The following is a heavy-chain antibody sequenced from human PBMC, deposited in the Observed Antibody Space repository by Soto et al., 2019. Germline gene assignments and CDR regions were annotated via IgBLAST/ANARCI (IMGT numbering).Heavy chain of an antibody. D-gene: IGHD1-26*01. V-gene: IGHV3-15*01. CDR2: IKGKPDGGTT. CDR3: ARDGRGSLRFMDV. Sequence: PGGSLNLSCAASGGSFSNAWMTWIRQAPGKGLEYVGRIKGKPDGGTTDYAAPVKGRFTISRDASQNTLYLDMNSLRAEDTAVYYCARDGRGSLRFMDVWGQGTPVTVSS. J-gene: IGHJ6*02. CDR1: GGSFSNAW.